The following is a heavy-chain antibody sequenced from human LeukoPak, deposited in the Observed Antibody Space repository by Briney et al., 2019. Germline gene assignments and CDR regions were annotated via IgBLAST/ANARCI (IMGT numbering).Heavy chain of an antibody. V-gene: IGHV4-34*01. CDR3: ARSSLSGSYRSRPFDY. CDR1: GGFFSGYY. D-gene: IGHD3-10*01. J-gene: IGHJ4*02. CDR2: INHSGST. Sequence: SETLSLTCAVYGGFFSGYYWSWIRQPPGKGLECIGEINHSGSTNYNPSLKSRVTISVDTSKNQFSLKLSSVTAADTAVYYCARSSLSGSYRSRPFDYWGQGTLVTVSS.